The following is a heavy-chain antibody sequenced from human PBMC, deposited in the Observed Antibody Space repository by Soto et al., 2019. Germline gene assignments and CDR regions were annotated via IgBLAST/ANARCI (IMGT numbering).Heavy chain of an antibody. D-gene: IGHD6-13*01. CDR1: GGSMRNYF. J-gene: IGHJ4*02. Sequence: SETLSLTCTVSGGSMRNYFWTWIRQPPGKGLERIGYIHYSGTTSFFPSYNPSLRSRVTISEDTSKNQFSLKLLSVTTADTAVYFCAAGEASSRNLAPYYLDFWGQGTLVTVSS. CDR3: AAGEASSRNLAPYYLDF. CDR2: IHYSGTT. V-gene: IGHV4-59*01.